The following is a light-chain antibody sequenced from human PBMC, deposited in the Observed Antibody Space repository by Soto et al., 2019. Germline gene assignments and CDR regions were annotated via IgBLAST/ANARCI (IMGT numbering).Light chain of an antibody. CDR1: QSVSNDF. J-gene: IGKJ1*01. CDR3: QQRSDWPWT. CDR2: GAS. Sequence: EIVLTQSPGILALSPGERATLSCRASQSVSNDFLAWYQQKPGQAPRLLIYGASTRATDVPDRFSGSGSGSDFTLTISSPEPEDSAVYYCQQRSDWPWTFGQGTKVDIK. V-gene: IGKV3D-20*02.